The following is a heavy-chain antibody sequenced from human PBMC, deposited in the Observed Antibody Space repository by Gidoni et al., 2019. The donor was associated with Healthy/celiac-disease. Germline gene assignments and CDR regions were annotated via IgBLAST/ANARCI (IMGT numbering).Heavy chain of an antibody. V-gene: IGHV4-59*08. CDR1: GGSISSYY. D-gene: IGHD3-16*02. J-gene: IGHJ4*02. CDR2: NYYSWST. Sequence: QVQLQESGPGLVKPSETLSLTCTVPGGSISSYYWSWIRQPPGKGLEWIGYNYYSWSTNYNPSLKCRVTISVDTSKNQFSLKLSSVTAADTAVYYCARLPYDYVWGSYHPYYFDYWGQGTLVTVSS. CDR3: ARLPYDYVWGSYHPYYFDY.